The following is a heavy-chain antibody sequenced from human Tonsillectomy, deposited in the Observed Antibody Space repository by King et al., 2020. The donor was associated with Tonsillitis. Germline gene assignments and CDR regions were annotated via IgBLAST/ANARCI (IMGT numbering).Heavy chain of an antibody. CDR2: IYTSGST. J-gene: IGHJ6*03. D-gene: IGHD2-2*01. Sequence: QLQESGPGLVKPSQTLSLTCTVSGGSISSGSYYWSWIRQPAGKGLEWIGRIYTSGSTNYNPSLKSRVTMSVETSKNQFSRKLSSVTAADAAVYYCAREVPAAMEGYYYYYMDVWGKGTTVTVSS. CDR3: AREVPAAMEGYYYYYMDV. CDR1: GGSISSGSYY. V-gene: IGHV4-61*02.